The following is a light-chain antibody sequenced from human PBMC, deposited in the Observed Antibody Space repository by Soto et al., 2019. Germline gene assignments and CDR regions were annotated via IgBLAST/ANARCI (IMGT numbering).Light chain of an antibody. CDR3: QQSYSTLFT. CDR2: AAS. Sequence: DIQMTQSPSSLSASVGDRVTITCRASQSISIYLNWYQQKPGKAPKLLIYAASSLQSGVPSRFSGSGSGTDFTLTISSLQPEDFATYYCQQSYSTLFTFGPVTKVDIK. V-gene: IGKV1-39*01. J-gene: IGKJ3*01. CDR1: QSISIY.